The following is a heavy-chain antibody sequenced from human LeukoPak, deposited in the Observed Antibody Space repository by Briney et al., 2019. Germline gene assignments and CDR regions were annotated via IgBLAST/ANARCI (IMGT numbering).Heavy chain of an antibody. CDR2: IKQDGSER. CDR3: ARDPNLYSGTYDTY. J-gene: IGHJ4*02. Sequence: PGGSLRLSCVVSGVTFSSHWMSWVRQAPGKGLEWVANIKQDGSERYYVDSVKGRFTISRDNAKNSVFLQMNSLGAEDTAVYYCARDPNLYSGTYDTYWGQGTLVTVSS. CDR1: GVTFSSHW. V-gene: IGHV3-7*03. D-gene: IGHD1-26*01.